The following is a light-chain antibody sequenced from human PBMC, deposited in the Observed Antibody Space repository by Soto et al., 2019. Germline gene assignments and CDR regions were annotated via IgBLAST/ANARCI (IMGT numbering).Light chain of an antibody. V-gene: IGKV1-27*01. J-gene: IGKJ1*01. CDR3: QKYNSAPWT. CDR1: QGISNY. Sequence: DIQVTQSPSSLSTSVGESVTSTCWASQGISNYLAWYQQKPGKVPKILIYAASTLQSGVPSRFSGSGSGTDFTLTISRLQPEDVATYYCQKYNSAPWTFGQGTKVDIK. CDR2: AAS.